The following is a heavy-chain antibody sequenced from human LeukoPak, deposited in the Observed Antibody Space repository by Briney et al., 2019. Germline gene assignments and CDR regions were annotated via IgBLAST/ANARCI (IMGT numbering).Heavy chain of an antibody. Sequence: PGGSLRLSCAASGFTFSSYAMHWVRQAPGKGLEYVSAISGNGGSTYYANSVKGRFTISRDNSKNTLYLQMGSLRAEDMAVYYCARGPFNYYDSSGYFEYFQHWGQGTLVTVSS. D-gene: IGHD3-22*01. CDR3: ARGPFNYYDSSGYFEYFQH. CDR1: GFTFSSYA. J-gene: IGHJ1*01. CDR2: ISGNGGST. V-gene: IGHV3-64*01.